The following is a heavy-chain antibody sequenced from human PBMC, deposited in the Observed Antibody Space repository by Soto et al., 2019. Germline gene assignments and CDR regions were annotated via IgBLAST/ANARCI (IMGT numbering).Heavy chain of an antibody. J-gene: IGHJ5*02. CDR1: GYTFTNFG. V-gene: IGHV1-18*01. Sequence: GASVKVSCKASGYTFTNFGVTWVRRAPGQGLEWMGWISAYTDTPNYAQKFQGRVTMTIDTSTSTAYMDLRSPTSDDTAVYYCARVIPGVGAWFDPWGQGTLVTVSS. CDR3: ARVIPGVGAWFDP. D-gene: IGHD2-2*01. CDR2: ISAYTDTP.